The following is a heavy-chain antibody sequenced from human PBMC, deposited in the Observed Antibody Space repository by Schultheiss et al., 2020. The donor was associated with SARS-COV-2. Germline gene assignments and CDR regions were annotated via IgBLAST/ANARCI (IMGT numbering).Heavy chain of an antibody. CDR1: GFTFGDYA. CDR3: AKDLRKYSGSYYGWHGMDV. CDR2: ISYDGSNK. V-gene: IGHV3-30*04. Sequence: GGSLRLSCTASGFTFGDYAMSWVRQAPGKGLEWVAVISYDGSNKYYADSVKGRFTISRDNSKNTLYLQMNSLRAEDTAVYYCAKDLRKYSGSYYGWHGMDVWGQGTTVTVSS. D-gene: IGHD1-26*01. J-gene: IGHJ6*02.